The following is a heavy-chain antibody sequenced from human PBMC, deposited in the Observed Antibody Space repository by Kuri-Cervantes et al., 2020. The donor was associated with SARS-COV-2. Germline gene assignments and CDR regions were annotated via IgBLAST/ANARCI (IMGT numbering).Heavy chain of an antibody. V-gene: IGHV1-69*10. D-gene: IGHD6-19*01. Sequence: SVKVSCKASGGSLSTAIISWVRQGPGQGLEWMGGIMPALGMPNYAQKVRGRVTITADTSTATAYLELGGLKSEDTALYYCASDGVSGSLSLDFWAQGTLVTVSS. CDR3: ASDGVSGSLSLDF. CDR2: IMPALGMP. CDR1: GGSLSTAI. J-gene: IGHJ4*02.